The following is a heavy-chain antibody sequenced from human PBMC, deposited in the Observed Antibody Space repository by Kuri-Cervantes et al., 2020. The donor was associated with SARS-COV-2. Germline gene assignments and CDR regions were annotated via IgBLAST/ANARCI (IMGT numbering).Heavy chain of an antibody. J-gene: IGHJ1*01. CDR2: ISYDGSNK. CDR3: ARVCLYCSSTSCYTVNFQH. V-gene: IGHV3-30-3*01. D-gene: IGHD2-2*02. CDR1: GFTFSSYA. Sequence: GESLKISCAASGFTFSSYAMHWVRQAPGKGLEWVAVISYDGSNKYYADSVKGRFTISRDNSKNTLYLQMNSLRAEDTAVYYCARVCLYCSSTSCYTVNFQHWARAPWSPSPQ.